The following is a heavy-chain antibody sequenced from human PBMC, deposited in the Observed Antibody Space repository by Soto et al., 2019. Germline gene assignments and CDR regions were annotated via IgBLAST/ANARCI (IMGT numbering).Heavy chain of an antibody. CDR3: VGHYDYVWGSYRQNNWFDP. V-gene: IGHV3-21*01. D-gene: IGHD3-16*02. CDR2: ISSSSSYI. Sequence: PGGSLRLSCAASGFTFSSYSMNWVRQAPGKGLEWVSSISSSSSYIYYADSVKGRFTISRDNAKNSLYLQMNSLRAEDTAVYYYVGHYDYVWGSYRQNNWFDPWGQGTLVTVSS. CDR1: GFTFSSYS. J-gene: IGHJ5*02.